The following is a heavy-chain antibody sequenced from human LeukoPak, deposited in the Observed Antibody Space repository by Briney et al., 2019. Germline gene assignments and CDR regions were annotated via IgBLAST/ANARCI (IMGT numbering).Heavy chain of an antibody. CDR2: IRYDGSNK. V-gene: IGHV3-30*02. D-gene: IGHD2/OR15-2a*01. J-gene: IGHJ4*02. Sequence: GGSLILSCAASGFTFSSYGMHWVRQAPGKGLEWVAFIRYDGSNKYYADSVKGRFTISRDNSKNTLYLQMNSLRAEDTAVYYCAKDRFSIFDYWGQGTLVTVSS. CDR1: GFTFSSYG. CDR3: AKDRFSIFDY.